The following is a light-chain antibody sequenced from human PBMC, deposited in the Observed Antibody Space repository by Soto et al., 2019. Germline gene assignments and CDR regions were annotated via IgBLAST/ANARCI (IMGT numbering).Light chain of an antibody. V-gene: IGLV5-45*03. Sequence: QPVLTQPSSLSASPGASASLTCTLRSGINVATYRIYWYQQKPGSPPQYLLMYKLDSDKQQGSGVPSRFSGSKDASANAGILLISGLQSEDEADYYCMIWHSSAVVFGGGTKLTVL. CDR2: YKLDSDK. J-gene: IGLJ2*01. CDR1: SGINVATYR. CDR3: MIWHSSAVV.